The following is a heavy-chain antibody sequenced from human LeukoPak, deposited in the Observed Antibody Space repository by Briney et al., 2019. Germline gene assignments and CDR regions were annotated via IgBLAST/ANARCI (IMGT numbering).Heavy chain of an antibody. CDR3: ARVMVI. CDR1: GYTFTSYG. D-gene: IGHD5-18*01. CDR2: INPNSGDT. J-gene: IGHJ4*02. V-gene: IGHV1-2*02. Sequence: ASVKVSCKASGYTFTSYGISWVRQAPGQGLEWMGWINPNSGDTKYAQKFQGRVTMTRDTSISTAYMELSRLRSDDTAVYYCARVMVIWGQGTLVTVSS.